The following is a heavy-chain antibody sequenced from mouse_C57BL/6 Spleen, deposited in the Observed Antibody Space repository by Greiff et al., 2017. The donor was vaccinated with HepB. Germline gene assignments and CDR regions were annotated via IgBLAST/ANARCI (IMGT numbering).Heavy chain of an antibody. CDR1: GFTFSDYY. CDR3: AREEGSYLDYAMDY. CDR2: INYDGSST. V-gene: IGHV5-16*01. J-gene: IGHJ4*01. D-gene: IGHD2-10*01. Sequence: EVQLVESEGGLVQPGSSMKLSCTASGFTFSDYYMAWVRQVPEKGLEWVANINYDGSSTYYLDSLKSRFIISRDNAKNILYLQMSSLKSEDTATYYCAREEGSYLDYAMDYWGQGTSVTVSS.